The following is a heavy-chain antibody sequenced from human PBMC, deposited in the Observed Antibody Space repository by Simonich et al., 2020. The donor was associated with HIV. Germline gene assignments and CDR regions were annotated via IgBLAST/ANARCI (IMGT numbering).Heavy chain of an antibody. CDR1: GFTFSSYA. V-gene: IGHV3-23*01. D-gene: IGHD3-10*01. J-gene: IGHJ4*02. CDR3: AKDLDDLGGLGDFIPGYFDY. CDR2: ISGSGGRT. Sequence: GGGLVQPGGSLRLSCAASGFTFSSYAMSWVRQAPGKGLEWVSPISGSGGRTYYADSVKGRFTISRDNSKNMLYLQMNSLRAADTAVYYCAKDLDDLGGLGDFIPGYFDYWGQGTLVTVSS.